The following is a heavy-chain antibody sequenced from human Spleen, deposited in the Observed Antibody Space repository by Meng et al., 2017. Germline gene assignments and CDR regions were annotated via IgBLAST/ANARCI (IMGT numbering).Heavy chain of an antibody. Sequence: GESLKISCAASGFTFKVYEMNWVRQAPGKGLEWVSYISTSGSSIYYADSVKGRFTISRDNTKNSLYLQMNSLRAEDTAIYYCARELLWWDALDIWGQGTMVTVSS. V-gene: IGHV3-48*03. CDR3: ARELLWWDALDI. CDR2: ISTSGSSI. CDR1: GFTFKVYE. J-gene: IGHJ3*02. D-gene: IGHD2-21*01.